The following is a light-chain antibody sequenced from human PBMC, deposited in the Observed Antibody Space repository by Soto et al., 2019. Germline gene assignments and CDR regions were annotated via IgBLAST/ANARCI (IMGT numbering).Light chain of an antibody. V-gene: IGLV2-14*01. J-gene: IGLJ3*02. CDR2: EVS. CDR1: SSDIGDYDY. CDR3: ISYTSSSTWV. Sequence: QSALTQPASVSGSPGQSITISCTGTSSDIGDYDYVSWYQQHPGKAPKLLISEVSNRPSGVSNRFSGSKSGNTASLTISGLQAEDESDYYCISYTSSSTWVFGGGTKLTVL.